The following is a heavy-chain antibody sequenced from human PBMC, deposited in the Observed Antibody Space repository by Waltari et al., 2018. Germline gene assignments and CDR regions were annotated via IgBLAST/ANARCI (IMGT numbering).Heavy chain of an antibody. CDR2: IKSKTDCGTT. CDR3: TTEREDIVVVPAAPDYYYYYGMDV. CDR1: GFTFSNAW. J-gene: IGHJ6*02. V-gene: IGHV3-15*01. D-gene: IGHD2-2*01. Sequence: EVQLVESGGGLVKPGGSLRLSCAASGFTFSNAWMSWVRQAPGQGLEWVGRIKSKTDCGTTDYAAPVKGRFTISRDDSKNTLYLQMNSLKTEDTAVYYCTTEREDIVVVPAAPDYYYYYGMDVWGQGTTVTVSS.